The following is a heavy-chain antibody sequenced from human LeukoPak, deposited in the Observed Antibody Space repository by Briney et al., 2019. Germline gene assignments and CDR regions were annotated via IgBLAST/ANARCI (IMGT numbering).Heavy chain of an antibody. Sequence: ASVKVSCKASGGTFSSYAISWVRQAPGQGLEWMGWMNPNSGNAGYAQKFQGRVTMTRNTSISTAYMELSNLTSEDTAVYYCARRIRGAPTDYWGQGTLVTVSS. CDR3: ARRIRGAPTDY. V-gene: IGHV1-8*02. D-gene: IGHD3-10*01. J-gene: IGHJ4*02. CDR1: GGTFSSYA. CDR2: MNPNSGNA.